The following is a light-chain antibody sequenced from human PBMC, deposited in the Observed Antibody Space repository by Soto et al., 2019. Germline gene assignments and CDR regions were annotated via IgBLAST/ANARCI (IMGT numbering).Light chain of an antibody. Sequence: IVLTQSPGTLSLSPGESATLSCRASEYVSSRYFAWYQHKPWQAPRLLIFGTSTRAAGIKDRFSGSGSGTDFALRISRLEPEDLALYYFQHFAVSMYTLVPGTKVEI. V-gene: IGKV3-20*01. J-gene: IGKJ2*01. CDR3: QHFAVSMYT. CDR2: GTS. CDR1: EYVSSRY.